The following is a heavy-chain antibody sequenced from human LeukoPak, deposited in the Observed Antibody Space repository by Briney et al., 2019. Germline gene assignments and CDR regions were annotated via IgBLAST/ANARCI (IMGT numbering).Heavy chain of an antibody. V-gene: IGHV1-46*01. CDR1: GGTFSSYA. J-gene: IGHJ6*04. Sequence: ASVKVSCKASGGTFSSYAISWVRQAPGQGLEWMGIINPSGGSTSYAQKFQGRVTMTRDTSTSTVYMELSSLRSEDTAVYYCARGLVRGRMDVWGKGTTVTVSS. D-gene: IGHD3-10*01. CDR2: INPSGGST. CDR3: ARGLVRGRMDV.